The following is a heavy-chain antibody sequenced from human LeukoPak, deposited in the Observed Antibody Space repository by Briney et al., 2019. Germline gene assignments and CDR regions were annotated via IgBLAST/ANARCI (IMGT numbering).Heavy chain of an antibody. Sequence: RGSLTLSYAASGFIFSSYAMHWVRQAPGKGLESVSGISTNGDTTYYANSVKDRFTISRDNSKNTLYHQMGSLRTEDMAVYYCARDTGSGYRHFELGGQGNLHSVSS. J-gene: IGHJ4*02. CDR1: GFIFSSYA. D-gene: IGHD3-3*01. CDR2: ISTNGDTT. V-gene: IGHV3-64*01. CDR3: ARDTGSGYRHFEL.